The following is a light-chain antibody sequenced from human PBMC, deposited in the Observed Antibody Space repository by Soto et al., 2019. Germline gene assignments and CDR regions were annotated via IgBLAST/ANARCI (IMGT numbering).Light chain of an antibody. Sequence: IPMTQSPSTLSASVGDRVTITCRASQSITNWLAWYQQKPGKAPKLLIYKASTLKSGVPSRFSGSGSGTEFTLTITALQPEDFAIYYCQQYNDYSWTFGQGTEVEIK. CDR1: QSITNW. CDR3: QQYNDYSWT. J-gene: IGKJ1*01. CDR2: KAS. V-gene: IGKV1-5*03.